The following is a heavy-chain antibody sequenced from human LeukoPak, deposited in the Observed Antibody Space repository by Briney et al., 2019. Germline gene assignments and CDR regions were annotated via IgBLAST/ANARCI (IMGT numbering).Heavy chain of an antibody. CDR1: GGSISSDSYY. D-gene: IGHD3-10*01. J-gene: IGHJ4*02. V-gene: IGHV4-39*01. CDR3: ASRVPSGSGSDEFDY. Sequence: PSETLSLTCTVSGGSISSDSYYWGWIRQPPGKGLEWIARINYSGTTYYNPSLNSRVTISVDTSKNHFSLKVSSVTAAETAVSSCASRVPSGSGSDEFDYWGQGTLVTVSS. CDR2: INYSGTT.